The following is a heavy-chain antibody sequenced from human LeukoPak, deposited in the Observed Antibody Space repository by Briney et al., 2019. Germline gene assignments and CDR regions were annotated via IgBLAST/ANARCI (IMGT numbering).Heavy chain of an antibody. J-gene: IGHJ4*02. CDR3: ARSPATVVTPAYYFDY. Sequence: SETLSLTCTVSGGSISSSSYYWGWIRQPPGKGLEWIGGIYYSGSTYYNPSLKSRVTISVDTSKNQFSLKLSSVTAADTAVYYCARSPATVVTPAYYFDYWGQGTLVTVSS. V-gene: IGHV4-39*07. CDR1: GGSISSSSYY. D-gene: IGHD4-23*01. CDR2: IYYSGST.